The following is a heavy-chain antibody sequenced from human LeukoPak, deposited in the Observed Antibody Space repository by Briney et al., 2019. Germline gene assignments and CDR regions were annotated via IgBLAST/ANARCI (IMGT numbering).Heavy chain of an antibody. D-gene: IGHD6-13*01. CDR3: ATTELGAAAGTGTFDY. Sequence: GASMKGSWKASGYTFNGQYLQWARQAPGQGLEGIGWINPNSGGTNYAQKFQGRVTMTRDTSISTAYMELSRLRSDDTAVYYCATTELGAAAGTGTFDYWGQGTLVTVSS. V-gene: IGHV1-2*02. CDR1: GYTFNGQY. J-gene: IGHJ4*02. CDR2: INPNSGGT.